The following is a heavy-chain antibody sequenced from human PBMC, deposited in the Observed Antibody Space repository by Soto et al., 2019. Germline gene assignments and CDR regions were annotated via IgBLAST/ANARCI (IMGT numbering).Heavy chain of an antibody. J-gene: IGHJ6*02. CDR1: GFTFSSYA. V-gene: IGHV3-30-3*01. CDR3: ASLYYYDRPDYYYYYGMDV. CDR2: ISYDGSNK. Sequence: GGSLRLSCAASGFTFSSYAMHWVRQAPGKGLEWVAVISYDGSNKYYADSVKGRFTISRDNSKNTLYLQMNSLRAEDTAVYYCASLYYYDRPDYYYYYGMDVWGQGTTVTVSS. D-gene: IGHD3-22*01.